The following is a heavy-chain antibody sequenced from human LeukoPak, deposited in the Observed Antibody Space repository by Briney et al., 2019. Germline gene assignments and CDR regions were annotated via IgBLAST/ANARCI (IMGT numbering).Heavy chain of an antibody. Sequence: SETLSLTCTASGGSLSSGDYYWSWIRQPPGKGLEWIGYIYYSGSTYYNPSLKSRVTVSVDTSKNQFSLRLSSVTAADTAVYYCARGKTRYDAFDIWGQGTMVTVSS. J-gene: IGHJ3*02. V-gene: IGHV4-30-4*01. CDR2: IYYSGST. CDR1: GGSLSSGDYY. CDR3: ARGKTRYDAFDI. D-gene: IGHD3-10*01.